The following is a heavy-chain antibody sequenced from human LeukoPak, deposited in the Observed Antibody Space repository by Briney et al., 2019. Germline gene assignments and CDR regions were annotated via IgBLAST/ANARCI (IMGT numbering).Heavy chain of an antibody. D-gene: IGHD2-2*01. Sequence: SETLSLTCAVYGWSFNDYYWNWIRQPPGKGLEWIGEINARGDTNYNPSLKSRVTISVDTSKSQFPLRLTSIIAADTAFYYCARGQVPAARGYNWFAPWGQGTLVTVSS. CDR3: ARGQVPAARGYNWFAP. V-gene: IGHV4-34*01. CDR2: INARGDT. J-gene: IGHJ5*02. CDR1: GWSFNDYY.